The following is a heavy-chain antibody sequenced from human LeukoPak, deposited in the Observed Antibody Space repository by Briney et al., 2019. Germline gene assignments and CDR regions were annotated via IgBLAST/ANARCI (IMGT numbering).Heavy chain of an antibody. Sequence: PGGSLSFSCAASGFTLSNYSRNWVRQAPGKGLKWVAFISSSSSYIFYADSLKGRFTISRDNAKNSLYLQMNSLRADDTAVYYCARDLAYGDDGLWGQGTLVTVSS. CDR1: GFTLSNYS. J-gene: IGHJ4*02. CDR2: ISSSSSYI. CDR3: ARDLAYGDDGL. V-gene: IGHV3-21*01. D-gene: IGHD4-17*01.